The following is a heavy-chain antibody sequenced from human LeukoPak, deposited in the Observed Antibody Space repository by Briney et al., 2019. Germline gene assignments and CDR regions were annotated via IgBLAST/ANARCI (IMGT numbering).Heavy chain of an antibody. Sequence: GGSLRLSCAASGFTFSSYAMSWVRQAPGKGLEWVSAISGSGGSTYYADSVKGRFTISRDNSKSTLYLQMNSLRAEGTAVYYCAKGMGYSYGFFDYWGQGTLVTVSS. J-gene: IGHJ4*02. CDR3: AKGMGYSYGFFDY. V-gene: IGHV3-23*01. D-gene: IGHD5-18*01. CDR2: ISGSGGST. CDR1: GFTFSSYA.